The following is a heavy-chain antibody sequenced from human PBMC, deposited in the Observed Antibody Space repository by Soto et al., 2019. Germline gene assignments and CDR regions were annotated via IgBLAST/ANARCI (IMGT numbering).Heavy chain of an antibody. CDR1: GFTFSSYA. V-gene: IGHV3-64*01. Sequence: GGSLRLSCAASGFTFSSYAMHWVRQAPGKGLEYVSVISSNGGSTYYAKSVKGRFTISRDNSKNTLYLQMGSLRAEDMAVYYCARDPLISSWNGMDVWGQGTTVTVSS. J-gene: IGHJ6*02. CDR2: ISSNGGST. D-gene: IGHD6-13*01. CDR3: ARDPLISSWNGMDV.